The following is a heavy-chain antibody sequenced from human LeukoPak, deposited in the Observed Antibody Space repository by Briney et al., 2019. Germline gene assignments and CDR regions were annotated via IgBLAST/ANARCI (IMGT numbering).Heavy chain of an antibody. Sequence: GGSLRLSCAASGFTFSSYAMSWVRQAPGKGLEWVSAISGSGGSTYYADSVKGRFTISRDNSKNTLYLQMNSLRAEDTAVYYCAKTPVQYYGGSLDWYFDLWGRGTLVTVSS. J-gene: IGHJ2*01. CDR3: AKTPVQYYGGSLDWYFDL. CDR2: ISGSGGST. CDR1: GFTFSSYA. V-gene: IGHV3-23*01. D-gene: IGHD4-23*01.